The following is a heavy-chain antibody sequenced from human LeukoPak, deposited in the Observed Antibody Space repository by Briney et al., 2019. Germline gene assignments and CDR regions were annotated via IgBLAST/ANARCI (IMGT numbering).Heavy chain of an antibody. CDR2: INHSGST. D-gene: IGHD3-10*01. V-gene: IGHV4-34*01. Sequence: SETLSLTCAVYGGSFSGYYWSWIRQPPGKGLEGIGEINHSGSTNYNPSLKSRVTISVDTSKNQFSLKLSSVTAADTAVYYCARGKTYYYGSGRTDYWGQGTLVTVSS. J-gene: IGHJ4*02. CDR1: GGSFSGYY. CDR3: ARGKTYYYGSGRTDY.